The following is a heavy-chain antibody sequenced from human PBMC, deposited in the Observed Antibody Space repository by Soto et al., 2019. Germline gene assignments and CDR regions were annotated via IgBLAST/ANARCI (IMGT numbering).Heavy chain of an antibody. J-gene: IGHJ4*02. Sequence: GGSLRLSCAASGFTFSSYSMNWVRQAPGKGLEWVSYISSSSSTIYYADSVKGRFTISRDNAKNSLYLQMNSLRAEDTAVYYCARTRYCSCGSCYQLSPNFDYCGQGYLVTVSS. D-gene: IGHD2-15*01. V-gene: IGHV3-48*01. CDR2: ISSSSSTI. CDR3: ARTRYCSCGSCYQLSPNFDY. CDR1: GFTFSSYS.